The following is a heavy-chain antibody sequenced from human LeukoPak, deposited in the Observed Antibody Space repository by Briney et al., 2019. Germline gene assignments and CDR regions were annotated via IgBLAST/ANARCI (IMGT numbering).Heavy chain of an antibody. J-gene: IGHJ4*02. D-gene: IGHD4-23*01. Sequence: PSETLSLTCTVSGGSISSYYWSWIRQPPGKGLEWIGYIYYSGSTYYNPSLKSRVTISLDTSKNQFSLKLGSVTAADTAVYFCARTHDYGGNTDFDYWGQGILVTVSS. CDR3: ARTHDYGGNTDFDY. CDR2: IYYSGST. CDR1: GGSISSYY. V-gene: IGHV4-59*01.